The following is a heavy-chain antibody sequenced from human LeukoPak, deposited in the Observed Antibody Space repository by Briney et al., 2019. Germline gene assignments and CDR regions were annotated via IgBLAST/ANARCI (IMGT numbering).Heavy chain of an antibody. Sequence: PGGSLRLSCAASGFTFSSYGMHWVRQAPGKGLEWVAVISYDGSNKYYADSVKGRFTISRDNSKNTLYLQMNSLRAEDTAVYYCASRGDYSDYWGQGTLVTVSS. J-gene: IGHJ4*02. CDR2: ISYDGSNK. CDR1: GFTFSSYG. V-gene: IGHV3-30*03. CDR3: ASRGDYSDY.